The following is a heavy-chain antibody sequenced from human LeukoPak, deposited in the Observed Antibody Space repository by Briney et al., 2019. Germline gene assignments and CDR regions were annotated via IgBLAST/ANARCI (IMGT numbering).Heavy chain of an antibody. V-gene: IGHV1-2*04. CDR3: ARDRELISGWYDLGAFDI. CDR1: GYTFTGYY. D-gene: IGHD6-19*01. Sequence: EASVKVSCKASGYTFTGYYMHWVRQAPGQGLEWMGWINPNSGGTNYAQKFQGWVTMTRDTSISTAYMELSRLRSDDTAVYYCARDRELISGWYDLGAFDIWGQGTMVTVSS. J-gene: IGHJ3*02. CDR2: INPNSGGT.